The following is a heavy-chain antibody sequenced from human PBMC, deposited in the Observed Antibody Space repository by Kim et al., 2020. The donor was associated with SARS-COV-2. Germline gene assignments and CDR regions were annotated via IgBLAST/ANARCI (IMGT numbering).Heavy chain of an antibody. CDR1: GFTFSSYS. D-gene: IGHD3-22*01. Sequence: GGSLRLSCAASGFTFSSYSMNWVRQAPGKGLEWVSSISSSSSYIYYADSVKGRFTISRDNAKNSLYLQMNSLRAEDTAVYYCARDHRVTMIVVVPYYYYGMDVWGQGTTVTVSS. V-gene: IGHV3-21*01. CDR2: ISSSSSYI. CDR3: ARDHRVTMIVVVPYYYYGMDV. J-gene: IGHJ6*02.